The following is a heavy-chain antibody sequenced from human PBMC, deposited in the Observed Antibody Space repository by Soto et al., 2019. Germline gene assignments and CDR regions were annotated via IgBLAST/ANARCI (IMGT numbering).Heavy chain of an antibody. J-gene: IGHJ4*02. V-gene: IGHV1-46*01. CDR2: INPSGCST. CDR3: ATKGRYSYGFGY. Sequence: QVQLVQSGAEVKKPGASVKVSCKASGSTFTSYYMHWVRQAHGQGLEWMGIINPSGCSTSYEQNCQGRVTMTRDTSTSTGYMELSSLRSEDTAVYYCATKGRYSYGFGYWGQGTLVTVSS. CDR1: GSTFTSYY. D-gene: IGHD5-18*01.